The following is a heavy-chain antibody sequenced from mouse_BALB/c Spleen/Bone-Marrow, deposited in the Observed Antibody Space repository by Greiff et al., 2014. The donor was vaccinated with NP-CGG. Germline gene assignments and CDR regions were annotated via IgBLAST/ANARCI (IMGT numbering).Heavy chain of an antibody. Sequence: EVQLQQSGPELMKPGASVKISCKASGYSFTSYYMPWVKQSHGKSLEWIGYIDPFNGGTSYNQKFKGKATLTVDKSSSTAYMHLSSLTSEDSAVYYCAPLSRYFDVWGAGTTVTVSS. CDR2: IDPFNGGT. D-gene: IGHD6-2*01. J-gene: IGHJ1*01. CDR1: GYSFTSYY. CDR3: APLSRYFDV. V-gene: IGHV1-28*01.